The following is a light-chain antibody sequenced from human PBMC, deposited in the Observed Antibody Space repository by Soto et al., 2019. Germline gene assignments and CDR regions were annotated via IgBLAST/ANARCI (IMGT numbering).Light chain of an antibody. Sequence: QSVLTQPPSVSAAPGQGVILSCSGGDSNIGSTAVNWYQQLPGTAPRLLIYSSNQRPSGVPDRISASKSGTSASLAISGLQSGDEADYYCAAWDDDLHVWLFGGGTKLTVL. V-gene: IGLV1-44*01. J-gene: IGLJ3*02. CDR3: AAWDDDLHVWL. CDR1: DSNIGSTA. CDR2: SSN.